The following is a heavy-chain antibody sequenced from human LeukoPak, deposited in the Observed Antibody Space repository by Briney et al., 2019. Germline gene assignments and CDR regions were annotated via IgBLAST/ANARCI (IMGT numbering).Heavy chain of an antibody. CDR1: GGSFSGYY. CDR2: INHSGST. J-gene: IGHJ4*02. Sequence: SETLSLTCAVYGGSFSGYYWSWIRQPPGKGLEWIGEINHSGSTNYNPSLKSRVTISVDTSKNQFSLKLSSVTAADTAVYYCARVVVVVAATHIDYWGQGTLVAVSS. V-gene: IGHV4-34*01. CDR3: ARVVVVVAATHIDY. D-gene: IGHD2-15*01.